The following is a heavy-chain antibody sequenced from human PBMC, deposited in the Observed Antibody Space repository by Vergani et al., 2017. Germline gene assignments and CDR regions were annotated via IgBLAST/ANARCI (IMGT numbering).Heavy chain of an antibody. CDR3: ARSPPLRRVSLRAGRRLGAFDI. D-gene: IGHD7-27*01. J-gene: IGHJ3*02. CDR1: GGSFSGYY. CDR2: INHSGST. Sequence: QVQLQQWGAGLLKPSETLSLTCAVYGGSFSGYYWSWIRQPPGQGVEWIGEINHSGSTNYNPSLKRRVTISVDTSKNQFSLKLSSGTPADTAVVYCARSPPLRRVSLRAGRRLGAFDIWGQGTMVTVSS. V-gene: IGHV4-34*01.